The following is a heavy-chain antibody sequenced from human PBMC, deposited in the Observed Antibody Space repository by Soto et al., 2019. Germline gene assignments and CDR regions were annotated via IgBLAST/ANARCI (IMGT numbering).Heavy chain of an antibody. CDR2: IIGTGTP. V-gene: IGHV3-23*01. D-gene: IGHD5-12*01. Sequence: LRLSCAASGFTLSRNAMMWVRQAPGKGLEWVSGIIGTGTPYHADSVKGRFTVSKDNSMNTLYLQMHSLRADDTAVYYCARDAVYNDGLWLPDYWGQGTLVTVSS. J-gene: IGHJ4*02. CDR3: ARDAVYNDGLWLPDY. CDR1: GFTLSRNA.